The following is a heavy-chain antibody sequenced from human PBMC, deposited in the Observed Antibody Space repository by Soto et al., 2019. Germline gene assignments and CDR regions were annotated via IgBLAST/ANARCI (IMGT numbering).Heavy chain of an antibody. D-gene: IGHD2-2*01. V-gene: IGHV4-39*01. Sequence: PSETLSLTCTVSGGSISSSSYYRGWIRQPPGKGLEWIGSIYYSGSTYYNPSLKSRVTISVDTSKNQFSLKLSSVTAADTAVYYCARHGSTAFGYYYYYGMDVWGQGTTVTVSS. J-gene: IGHJ6*02. CDR1: GGSISSSSYY. CDR3: ARHGSTAFGYYYYYGMDV. CDR2: IYYSGST.